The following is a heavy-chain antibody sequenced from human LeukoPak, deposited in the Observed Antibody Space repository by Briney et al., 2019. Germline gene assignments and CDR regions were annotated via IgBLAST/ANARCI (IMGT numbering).Heavy chain of an antibody. Sequence: GGSLRLSCAASGFTFSSYWMHWVRQAPGKGLVWVSRINTDGSSTSYADSVKGRFTISRDNAKNTLYLQMDSLRAEDTAVYYCARVSSSSWWALDYWGQGTLVTVSS. CDR3: ARVSSSSWWALDY. CDR1: GFTFSSYW. J-gene: IGHJ4*02. CDR2: INTDGSST. D-gene: IGHD6-13*01. V-gene: IGHV3-74*01.